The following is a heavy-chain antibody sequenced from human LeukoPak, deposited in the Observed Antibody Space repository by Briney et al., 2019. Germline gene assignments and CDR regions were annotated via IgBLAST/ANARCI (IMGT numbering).Heavy chain of an antibody. CDR2: ISGSGTGT. Sequence: GGSLRLSCAASGFTFSDYAMSWVRQAPGKGLEWVSTISGSGTGTYHADSVKGRFTISRDNSKYTLYLQMNSLRADDTAVYYCAKGGYSSGWRNYFDYWGQGTLVTVSS. CDR1: GFTFSDYA. J-gene: IGHJ4*02. CDR3: AKGGYSSGWRNYFDY. D-gene: IGHD6-19*01. V-gene: IGHV3-23*01.